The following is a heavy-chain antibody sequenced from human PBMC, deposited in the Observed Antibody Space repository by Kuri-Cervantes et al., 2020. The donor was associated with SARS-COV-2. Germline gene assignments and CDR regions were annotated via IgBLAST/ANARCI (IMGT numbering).Heavy chain of an antibody. CDR1: GFTFSSYG. CDR2: IRYDGSNK. CDR3: AKDSGFLVVYANNDY. D-gene: IGHD2-8*01. J-gene: IGHJ4*02. Sequence: GESLKISCAASGFTFSSYGMHWVRQAPGKGLEWVAFIRYDGSNKYYADSVKGRFTISRDNSKNTLYLQMNSLRAEDTAVYYCAKDSGFLVVYANNDYWGQGTLVTVSS. V-gene: IGHV3-30*02.